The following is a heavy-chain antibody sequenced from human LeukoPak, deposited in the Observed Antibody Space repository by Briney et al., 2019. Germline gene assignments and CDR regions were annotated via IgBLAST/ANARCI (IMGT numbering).Heavy chain of an antibody. CDR1: GFIFSDYN. CDR3: ARDRCSDNSCYVPH. J-gene: IGHJ4*02. V-gene: IGHV3-48*01. Sequence: GGSLRLSCVASGFIFSDYNMNWVRQAPGKGLEWVSYIGTTGTKIYYAESVKGRFTVSRDNAKNSLYLQMSSLRAEDTAVYYCARDRCSDNSCYVPHWGQGTLVTVSS. D-gene: IGHD2-2*01. CDR2: IGTTGTKI.